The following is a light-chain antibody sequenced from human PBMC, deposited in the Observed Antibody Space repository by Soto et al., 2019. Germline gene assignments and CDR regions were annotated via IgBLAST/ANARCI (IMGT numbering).Light chain of an antibody. V-gene: IGKV3-20*01. CDR1: QGVSSR. CDR3: QQYGSSPIT. J-gene: IGKJ5*01. CDR2: GAS. Sequence: IGLTHSPGTLSLSPWERATLSCRASQGVSSRLAWYQQKPGQAPRLLISGASSRATGIPDRFSGSGSATDFTLTISRLEPEDFALYYRQQYGSSPITFGQGTRLEIK.